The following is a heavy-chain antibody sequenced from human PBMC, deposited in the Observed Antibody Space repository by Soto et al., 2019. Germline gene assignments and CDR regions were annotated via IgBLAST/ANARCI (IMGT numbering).Heavy chain of an antibody. CDR2: INSDGST. CDR1: GFTFSSSP. V-gene: IGHV3-23*01. D-gene: IGHD6-19*01. CDR3: ASRGGTVSGTLDY. Sequence: EVQLLESGGDLVQPGGSLRLSCAASGFTFSSSPMSWVRQAPGKGLEWVSVINSDGSTYYADSVKGRFTISRDNSKATLYLQMDSLTVEDTAVYYCASRGGTVSGTLDYWGQGTLVTVSS. J-gene: IGHJ4*02.